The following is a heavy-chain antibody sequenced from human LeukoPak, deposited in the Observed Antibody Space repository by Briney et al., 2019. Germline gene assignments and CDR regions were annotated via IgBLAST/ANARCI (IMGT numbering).Heavy chain of an antibody. V-gene: IGHV1-3*01. CDR3: ARGGYYDNSGYQPFDY. CDR1: AYIFTNYA. CDR2: INADNGNT. Sequence: ASVKVSCKASAYIFTNYAMHWVRQAPGQRLEWMGWINADNGNTKYSQKFQGRVTITRDTSASTAYMELSSLTSEDTAVYYCARGGYYDNSGYQPFDYWGQGTLVTVSS. J-gene: IGHJ4*02. D-gene: IGHD3-22*01.